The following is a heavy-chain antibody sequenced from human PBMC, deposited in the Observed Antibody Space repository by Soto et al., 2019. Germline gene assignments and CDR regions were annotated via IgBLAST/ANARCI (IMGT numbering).Heavy chain of an antibody. CDR1: GGTFNGYA. CDR2: IIPLLGIT. Sequence: QAQLMQSGAEVKKPGSSVKVSCKASGGTFNGYAINWVRQAPGQGLEWMGGIIPLLGITNYAQKFQGRITIVADETTGTTSMDLIGLGSDDTAVYYCARDPRSITGTTSSEDFQHWGQGTLVSVSS. CDR3: ARDPRSITGTTSSEDFQH. V-gene: IGHV1-69*01. J-gene: IGHJ1*01. D-gene: IGHD1-20*01.